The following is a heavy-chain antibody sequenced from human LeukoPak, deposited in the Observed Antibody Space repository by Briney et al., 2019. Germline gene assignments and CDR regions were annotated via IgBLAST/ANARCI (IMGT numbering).Heavy chain of an antibody. D-gene: IGHD5/OR15-5a*01. CDR2: IYSGGST. J-gene: IGHJ6*03. Sequence: PGGSLRLSCAASGFTVSTNYMSWVRQAPGKGLEGGSVIYSGGSTYYADSVKGRFTISRDLSKNTLYLQMNSLISDDTAIYYCTLYARRGYYYYYMDVWGTGTTVTVSS. CDR1: GFTVSTNY. CDR3: TLYARRGYYYYYMDV. V-gene: IGHV3-66*02.